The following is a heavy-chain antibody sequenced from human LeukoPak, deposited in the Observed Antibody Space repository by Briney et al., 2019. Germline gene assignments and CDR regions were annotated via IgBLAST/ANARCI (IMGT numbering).Heavy chain of an antibody. Sequence: SETLSLTCAVYGGSFSGYYWSWIRQPPGKGLEWIGEINHSGSTNYNPSLKSRVTISVDTSKNQFSLKLSSVTAADTAVYYCARLGVVVRDYGMDVWGEGTLVTVSS. CDR2: INHSGST. CDR1: GGSFSGYY. CDR3: ARLGVVVRDYGMDV. D-gene: IGHD2-15*01. J-gene: IGHJ6*04. V-gene: IGHV4-34*01.